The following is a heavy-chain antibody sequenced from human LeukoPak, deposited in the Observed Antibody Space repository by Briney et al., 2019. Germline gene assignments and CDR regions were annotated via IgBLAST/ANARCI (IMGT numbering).Heavy chain of an antibody. J-gene: IGHJ4*02. Sequence: GVYLTFNCAGYGFSFCSYDMHWLRQAQGIGLVGLAFIRYDSSNKYYAVSVKGRFIISRDNSKNPLYLQMNSLRTEDTAVYYCARLGHPHGWDSSGYYSGYFDYWGQGTVVTVSS. V-gene: IGHV3-30*02. D-gene: IGHD3-22*01. CDR1: GFSFCSYD. CDR2: IRYDSSNK. CDR3: ARLGHPHGWDSSGYYSGYFDY.